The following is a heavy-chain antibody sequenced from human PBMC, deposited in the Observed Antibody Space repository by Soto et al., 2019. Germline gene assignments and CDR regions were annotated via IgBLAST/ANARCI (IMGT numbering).Heavy chain of an antibody. V-gene: IGHV4-31*03. CDR3: ARGYGGHPTSPPPVMFDP. Sequence: SETLSLTCTVSGGSISSGGYYWSWIRQHPGKGLEWIGYIYYSGSTYYNPSLKSRVTISVDTSKNQFSLKLSSVTAADTAVYYCARGYGGHPTSPPPVMFDPWGQGSLVIVSS. CDR1: GGSISSGGYY. J-gene: IGHJ5*02. CDR2: IYYSGST. D-gene: IGHD2-21*01.